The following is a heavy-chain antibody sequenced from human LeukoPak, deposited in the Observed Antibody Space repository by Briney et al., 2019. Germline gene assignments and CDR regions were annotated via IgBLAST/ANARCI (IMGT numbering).Heavy chain of an antibody. CDR3: ARGICLGGSCYSDPSDS. V-gene: IGHV4-59*01. D-gene: IGHD2-15*01. Sequence: SETLSLTCTVSGGSISSYYWSWIRQPPGKGLEWIGYIYYSGSTNYNPSLKSRVTISVDTSRNQFSLKLTSVTAADTAVYYCARGICLGGSCYSDPSDSWGQGTLVTVSS. J-gene: IGHJ4*02. CDR2: IYYSGST. CDR1: GGSISSYY.